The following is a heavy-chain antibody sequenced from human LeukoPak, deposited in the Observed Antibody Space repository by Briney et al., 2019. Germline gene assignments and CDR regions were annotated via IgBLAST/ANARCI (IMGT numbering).Heavy chain of an antibody. CDR2: MNWNGGRT. CDR1: GFTFGDYG. D-gene: IGHD2-15*01. CDR3: ARGGSRFGY. J-gene: IGHJ4*02. Sequence: PGGSLRLSCAASGFTFGDYGMSWVRHAPGKGLEWVSGMNWNGGRTGYADPVKGRFTISRDNAKNSLYLQMNSLRAEDTALYYCARGGSRFGYWGQGTLVTVSS. V-gene: IGHV3-20*04.